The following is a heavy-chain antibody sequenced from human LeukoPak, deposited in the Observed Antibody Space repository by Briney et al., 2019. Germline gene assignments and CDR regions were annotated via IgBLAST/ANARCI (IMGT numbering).Heavy chain of an antibody. J-gene: IGHJ4*02. D-gene: IGHD3-22*01. V-gene: IGHV1-18*01. CDR1: GYTFTSYG. Sequence: GASVKVSCKASGYTFTSYGISWVRQAPGQGLEWMGWISAYNGNTNYAQKLQGRVTVTTDTSTSTAYMELRSLRSDDTAVYYCASIDSSGSYGDYWGQGTLVTVSS. CDR3: ASIDSSGSYGDY. CDR2: ISAYNGNT.